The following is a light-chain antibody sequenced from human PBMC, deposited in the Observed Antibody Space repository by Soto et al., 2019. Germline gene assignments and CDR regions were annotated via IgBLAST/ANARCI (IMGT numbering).Light chain of an antibody. CDR1: QSVSSY. J-gene: IGKJ4*01. CDR2: DAS. V-gene: IGKV3-11*01. CDR3: QQRSNWLT. Sequence: EIVLPQSPATLSLSPGERATLSCRASQSVSSYLAWYQQKPGQAPRLLIYDASNRATGIPARFSGSGSGTDFTLTISSLEPEDFAVYYCQQRSNWLTFGGGTTVEIK.